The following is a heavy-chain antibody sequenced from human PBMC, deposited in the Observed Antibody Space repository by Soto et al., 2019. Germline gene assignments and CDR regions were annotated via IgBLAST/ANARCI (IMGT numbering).Heavy chain of an antibody. D-gene: IGHD6-19*01. J-gene: IGHJ5*02. CDR2: ISGSGGST. V-gene: IGHV3-23*01. CDR3: AKDPNSSGWGQDELGVETLEYNWFDP. Sequence: GGSLRLSCAASGFTFSSYAMSWVRQAPGKGLEWVSAISGSGGSTYYADSVKGRFTISRDNSKNTLYLQMNSLRAEDTAVYYCAKDPNSSGWGQDELGVETLEYNWFDPWGQGTLVTVSS. CDR1: GFTFSSYA.